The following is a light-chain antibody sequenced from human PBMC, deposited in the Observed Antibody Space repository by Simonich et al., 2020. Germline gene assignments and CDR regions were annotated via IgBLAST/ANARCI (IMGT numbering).Light chain of an antibody. CDR3: SSYTSSSTWV. Sequence: QSALTQHASVSGSPGQSITISCTGTSSDVGGYNYVSWYQQHPGKAPKLMIYDVSKRPSGFSNPFSGSKSGNTASLTISGLQAEDEADYYCSSYTSSSTWVFGGGTKLTVL. CDR1: SSDVGGYNY. J-gene: IGLJ3*02. CDR2: DVS. V-gene: IGLV2-14*01.